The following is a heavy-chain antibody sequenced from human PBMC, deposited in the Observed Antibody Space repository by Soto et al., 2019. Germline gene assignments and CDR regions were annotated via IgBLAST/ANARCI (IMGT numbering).Heavy chain of an antibody. J-gene: IGHJ6*02. CDR2: ISYDGSDK. V-gene: IGHV3-30-3*01. D-gene: IGHD1-26*01. Sequence: GGSLRLSCAASGFTLSGYVLHWVRQAPGKGLEWVALISYDGSDKNYGDSVKGRFTISRDNSKNTLYLQMDSLRAEDTAMYYCATGRKWERSYGMDVWGQGTTVTVSS. CDR1: GFTLSGYV. CDR3: ATGRKWERSYGMDV.